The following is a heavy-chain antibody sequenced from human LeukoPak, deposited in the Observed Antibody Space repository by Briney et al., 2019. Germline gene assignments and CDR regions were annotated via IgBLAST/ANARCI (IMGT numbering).Heavy chain of an antibody. CDR2: IYTSGST. CDR1: GGSISSGSYY. V-gene: IGHV4-61*02. D-gene: IGHD5-18*01. CDR3: ARSRIELISD. Sequence: SQTLSLTCTVSGGSISSGSYYWSWIRQPAGKGLEWIGRIYTSGSTNYNPSLKSRVTISVDTSKNQFSLKLSSVTDADTAVYYCARSRIELISDWGQGTLVTVSS. J-gene: IGHJ4*02.